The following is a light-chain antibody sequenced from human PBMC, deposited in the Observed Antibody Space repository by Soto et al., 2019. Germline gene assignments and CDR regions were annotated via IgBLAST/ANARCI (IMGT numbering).Light chain of an antibody. CDR2: GAS. CDR1: QDIINH. V-gene: IGKV1-27*01. CDR3: QNYHLALGT. Sequence: DIQMTQSPSSLSASVGDTVTITCRASQDIINHLAWYQQRPGKVPNLLTYGASTLHSGVPSRFRGSGSGTHFTLPISSLQPEDVATYYCQNYHLALGTFGQGTRLEIK. J-gene: IGKJ5*01.